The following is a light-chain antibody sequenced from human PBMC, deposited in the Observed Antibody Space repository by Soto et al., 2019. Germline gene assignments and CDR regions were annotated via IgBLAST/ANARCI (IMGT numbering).Light chain of an antibody. CDR3: HQYYKWPLT. Sequence: EIVMTQSPATLSVSPGERVTLSCRASQSAISNLAWYQQKPGQTPRLLIYDASTRATDISARFSGSGSGTDFTLTISSLLSEDFAVYYCHQYYKWPLTFGGGTKVEIQ. V-gene: IGKV3-15*01. CDR2: DAS. J-gene: IGKJ4*01. CDR1: QSAISN.